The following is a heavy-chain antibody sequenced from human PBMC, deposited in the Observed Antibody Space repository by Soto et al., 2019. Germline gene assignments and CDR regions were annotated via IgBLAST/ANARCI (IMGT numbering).Heavy chain of an antibody. CDR2: ISYDGSNK. D-gene: IGHD3-9*01. CDR1: GFTFSSYG. CDR3: AKDLQYYDILTGYTDFDY. Sequence: PGGSLRLSCAASGFTFSSYGMHWVRQAPGKGLEWVAVISYDGSNKYYADSVKGRFTISRDNSKNTLYLQMNSLRAEDTAVYYCAKDLQYYDILTGYTDFDYWGQGTLVTVSS. J-gene: IGHJ4*02. V-gene: IGHV3-30*18.